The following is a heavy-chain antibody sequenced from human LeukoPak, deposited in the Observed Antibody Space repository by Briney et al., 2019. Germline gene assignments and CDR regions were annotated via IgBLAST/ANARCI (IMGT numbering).Heavy chain of an antibody. Sequence: GGSLRLSCAASGFTFSSYAMSWVRQAPAKGLEWVSTISGNGAATFYADSVKGRFTISRDNSKNTLYLQMNSLKVEDTALYYCAKFSPYGGNSYWGQGTLVTVSS. CDR1: GFTFSSYA. J-gene: IGHJ4*02. V-gene: IGHV3-23*01. CDR3: AKFSPYGGNSY. D-gene: IGHD4-23*01. CDR2: ISGNGAAT.